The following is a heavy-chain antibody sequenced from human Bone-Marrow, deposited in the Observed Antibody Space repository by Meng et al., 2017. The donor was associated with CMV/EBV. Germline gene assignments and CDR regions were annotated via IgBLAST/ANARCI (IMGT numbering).Heavy chain of an antibody. CDR3: ARGWVGGRPDELHYYYGMDV. CDR2: IPYDGSNK. J-gene: IGHJ6*01. CDR1: GFTFSSYA. D-gene: IGHD3-3*01. V-gene: IGHV3-30*04. Sequence: GESLKISCAASGFTFSSYAMHWVRQTPGKGLEWVAVIPYDGSNKYYADSMKGRFTISRDNSKNTLYLQMNSLRAEDTAVYYCARGWVGGRPDELHYYYGMDVWGRGTTVTVSS.